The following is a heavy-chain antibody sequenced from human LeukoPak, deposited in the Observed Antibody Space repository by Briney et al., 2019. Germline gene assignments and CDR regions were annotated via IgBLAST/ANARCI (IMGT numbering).Heavy chain of an antibody. CDR2: INPNSGDT. V-gene: IGHV1-2*02. CDR1: GYYFSDFH. CDR3: ARVRSYSSPDLDP. D-gene: IGHD5-18*01. Sequence: ASVKVSCKASGYYFSDFHMHWVRQAPRQGLEWMGWINPNSGDTNYVQKFQGRVTMTRDTSSSTVYMELSSLRSDDTAVYYCARVRSYSSPDLDPWGQGTLVTVSS. J-gene: IGHJ5*02.